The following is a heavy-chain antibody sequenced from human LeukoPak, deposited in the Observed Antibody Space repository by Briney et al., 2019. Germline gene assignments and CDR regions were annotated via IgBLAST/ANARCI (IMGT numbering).Heavy chain of an antibody. CDR3: ARDCSGGSCYWGYFDY. Sequence: SETLSLTCTVSGGSISSGSYYWSWIRQPAGKGLEWIGRIYTSGSTNYNPSLKSRVTISVDTSKNQFSLKLSSVTAADTAVYYCARDCSGGSCYWGYFDYWGQGTLVTVSS. V-gene: IGHV4-61*02. CDR2: IYTSGST. D-gene: IGHD2-15*01. J-gene: IGHJ4*02. CDR1: GGSISSGSYY.